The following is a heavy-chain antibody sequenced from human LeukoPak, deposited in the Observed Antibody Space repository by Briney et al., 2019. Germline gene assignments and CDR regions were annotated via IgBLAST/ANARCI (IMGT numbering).Heavy chain of an antibody. CDR1: GFTFSSYE. D-gene: IGHD3-10*02. CDR3: AELGITMIGGV. J-gene: IGHJ6*04. V-gene: IGHV3-48*03. CDR2: ISSSGGTI. Sequence: GGSLRLSCAASGFTFSSYEMNWVRQAPGKGLEWVSYISSSGGTIYYADSVKGRFTISRDNAKNSLYLQMNSRRAEDTAVYYCAELGITMIGGVWGKGTTVTISS.